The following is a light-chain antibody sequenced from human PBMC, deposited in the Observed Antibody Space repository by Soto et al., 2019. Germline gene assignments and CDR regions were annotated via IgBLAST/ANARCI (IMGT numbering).Light chain of an antibody. CDR2: DVS. Sequence: QSVRTQPASVSGSPGQSITISCTGTSSDVVGYNYVSWYQQHPGKAPKFMIYDVSNRPSGVSNRFSGSKSGNTASLTISGLQAEEEADYYCSSYTTSNTRQIVFGTGTKVT. J-gene: IGLJ1*01. CDR1: SSDVVGYNY. CDR3: SSYTTSNTRQIV. V-gene: IGLV2-14*01.